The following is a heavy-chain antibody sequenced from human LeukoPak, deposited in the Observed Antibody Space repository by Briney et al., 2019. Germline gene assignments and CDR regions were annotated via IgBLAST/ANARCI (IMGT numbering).Heavy chain of an antibody. CDR1: GDSISSSNSY. CDR2: IYYSGST. CDR3: ARRPAIIMDRGVVYYFDS. D-gene: IGHD3-10*01. Sequence: SETLSLTCTVSGDSISSSNSYWGWIRQPPGKGLEWFGTIYYSGSTYYNPSLKSRVSISLDTSKKHFSLKLSSVTAADTAVYYCARRPAIIMDRGVVYYFDSWGQGILVTVSS. J-gene: IGHJ4*02. V-gene: IGHV4-39*01.